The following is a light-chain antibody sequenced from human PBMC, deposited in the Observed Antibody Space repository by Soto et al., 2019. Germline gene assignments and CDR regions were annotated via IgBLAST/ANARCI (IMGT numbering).Light chain of an antibody. CDR2: DTS. CDR1: QTISSNY. J-gene: IGKJ1*01. Sequence: EIVLTQSPATLSLSPRERATLSCRASQTISSNYLAWYQQKPGQAPRLLIYDTSDRATGIPARFSGSGSGTDFTLTISSLEPEDFAVYYCQHRSIWPPTWTFGQGTKVEI. V-gene: IGKV3-11*01. CDR3: QHRSIWPPTWT.